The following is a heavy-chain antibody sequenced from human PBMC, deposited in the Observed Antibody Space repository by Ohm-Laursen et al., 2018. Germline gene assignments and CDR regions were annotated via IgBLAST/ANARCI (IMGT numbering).Heavy chain of an antibody. V-gene: IGHV4-34*01. CDR2: INHSGST. Sequence: LSCAASGFPFYSSWMTWVRQPPGKGLEWIGDINHSGSTNYSPSLKSRVTISLDSSKNQFSLKLSAVTAADTAVYYCARGPRSFPLRYSGSDDRAHFFGYWGQGTLVTVSS. D-gene: IGHD5-12*01. J-gene: IGHJ4*02. CDR1: GFPFYSSW. CDR3: ARGPRSFPLRYSGSDDRAHFFGY.